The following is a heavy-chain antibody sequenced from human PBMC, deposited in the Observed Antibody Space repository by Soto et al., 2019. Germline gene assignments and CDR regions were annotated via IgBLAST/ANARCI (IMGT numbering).Heavy chain of an antibody. D-gene: IGHD6-19*01. V-gene: IGHV4-34*01. CDR2: INHSGST. J-gene: IGHJ6*04. CDR1: GESLRSHS. CDR3: ARDVSSGWSGESMDV. Sequence: SETLSLTCAVYGESLRSHSWNWIRQPPGKGLEWVGEINHSGSTNYNPSLKSRATISVDTSKNQFSLKLTSVIAADTGVYYCARDVSSGWSGESMDVWGKGTMVTVST.